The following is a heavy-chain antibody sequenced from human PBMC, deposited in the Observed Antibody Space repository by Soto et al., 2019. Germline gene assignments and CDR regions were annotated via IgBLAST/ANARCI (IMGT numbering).Heavy chain of an antibody. Sequence: SPTLSLPCAISGDRVSSNSAAWNWIRQSPSRGLEWLGRTYYRSKWYNDYAVSVKSRITINPDTSKNQFSLQLNSVTPEDTAVYYCARDGGYCSGGSCYWAVGYGMDVWGQGTTVTVSS. V-gene: IGHV6-1*01. CDR1: GDRVSSNSAA. CDR3: ARDGGYCSGGSCYWAVGYGMDV. J-gene: IGHJ6*02. CDR2: TYYRSKWYN. D-gene: IGHD2-15*01.